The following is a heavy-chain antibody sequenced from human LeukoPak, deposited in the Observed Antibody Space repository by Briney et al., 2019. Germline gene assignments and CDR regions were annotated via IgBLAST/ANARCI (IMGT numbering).Heavy chain of an antibody. D-gene: IGHD3-3*01. V-gene: IGHV1-8*03. Sequence: ASVKVSCKASGYTFTSYDINWVRQATGQGLEWMGWMNPNSGNTGYAQKFQGRVTITRNTSISTAYMELSSLRSEDTAVYYCAGGLRFLEWLLFDYWGQGTLVTVSS. J-gene: IGHJ4*02. CDR2: MNPNSGNT. CDR1: GYTFTSYD. CDR3: AGGLRFLEWLLFDY.